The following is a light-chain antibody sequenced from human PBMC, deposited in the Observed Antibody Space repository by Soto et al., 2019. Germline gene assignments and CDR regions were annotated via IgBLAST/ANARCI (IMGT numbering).Light chain of an antibody. Sequence: QSVLTQPPSASGTPGQSVTISCSGSSSNIGSNTVNWYQQLPGTAPKLLIYNNNQRPSGVPDRFSGSKSGTSASLAISGLQSEDEADYHCAAWDDSLNGPVFGGGTKLTVL. CDR1: SSNIGSNT. CDR2: NNN. V-gene: IGLV1-44*01. CDR3: AAWDDSLNGPV. J-gene: IGLJ2*01.